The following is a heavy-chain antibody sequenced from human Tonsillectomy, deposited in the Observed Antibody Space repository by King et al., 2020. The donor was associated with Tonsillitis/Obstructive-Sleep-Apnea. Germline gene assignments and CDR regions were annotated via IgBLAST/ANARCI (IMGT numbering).Heavy chain of an antibody. V-gene: IGHV3-23*04. J-gene: IGHJ6*03. Sequence: VQLVESGGGLVQPGGSLRLSCAASGFTFSSYAMGWVRPAPGRGLEWVSAISASGGITYYAYSVKGRFPTTRDNSRNTLYLQMNSLRAEDTAVYYCAKNPQGYCSGGTCYLDVWGKGTTVTVSS. CDR1: GFTFSSYA. D-gene: IGHD2-15*01. CDR2: ISASGGIT. CDR3: AKNPQGYCSGGTCYLDV.